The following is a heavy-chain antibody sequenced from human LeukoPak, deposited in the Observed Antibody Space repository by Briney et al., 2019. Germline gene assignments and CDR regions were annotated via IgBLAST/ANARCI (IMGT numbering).Heavy chain of an antibody. Sequence: GGSLRLSCAASGFTFSSYAMSWVRQAPGKGLEWVSAISGSGGSTYYADSVKGRFTISRDNSKNTLYLQMNSLRADDTAVYYCAKVLGGSWYYFDYWGQGTLVTVSS. V-gene: IGHV3-23*01. J-gene: IGHJ4*02. CDR1: GFTFSSYA. CDR2: ISGSGGST. D-gene: IGHD2-15*01. CDR3: AKVLGGSWYYFDY.